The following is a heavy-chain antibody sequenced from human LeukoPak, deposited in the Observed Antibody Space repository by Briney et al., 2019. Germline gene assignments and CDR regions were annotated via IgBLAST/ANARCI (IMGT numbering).Heavy chain of an antibody. D-gene: IGHD4-17*01. CDR1: GGSISSYY. V-gene: IGHV4-59*01. J-gene: IGHJ4*02. Sequence: SETLSLTCTVSGGSISSYYWSWIRQPPGKGLEWIGYIYYSGSTNYNPSLKSRVTTSVDTSKNQFSLKLSSVTAADTAVYYCARVGLRYYFDYWGQGTLVTVSS. CDR2: IYYSGST. CDR3: ARVGLRYYFDY.